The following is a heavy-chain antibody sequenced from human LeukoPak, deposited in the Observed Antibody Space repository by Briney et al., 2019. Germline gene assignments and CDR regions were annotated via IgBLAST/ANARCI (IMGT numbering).Heavy chain of an antibody. CDR2: ISSSSSTI. V-gene: IGHV3-48*02. D-gene: IGHD5/OR15-5a*01. Sequence: PGGSLRLSCAASGFTFSSYSMNWVRHAPGKGLELVSYISSSSSTIYYADSVKGRFTISRDNAKNSLCLQMNSLRDEDTAVYYCASTWVSGFDIWGQGTMVTVSS. J-gene: IGHJ3*02. CDR1: GFTFSSYS. CDR3: ASTWVSGFDI.